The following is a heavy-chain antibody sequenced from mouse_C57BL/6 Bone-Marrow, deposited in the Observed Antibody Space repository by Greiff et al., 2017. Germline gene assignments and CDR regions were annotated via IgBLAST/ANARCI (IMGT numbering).Heavy chain of an antibody. CDR2: INPSSGYT. CDR3: ARWLPGSWYFDV. Sequence: VQLQQPGAELARPGASVKMSCKASGYTFTSYSMHWVKQRPGQGLEWIGYINPSSGYTKYNQTFKDKATLTADHSSSTAYMQLSSLTPENSAVYYCARWLPGSWYFDVWGTGTTVTVAS. CDR1: GYTFTSYS. V-gene: IGHV1-4*01. D-gene: IGHD2-2*01. J-gene: IGHJ1*03.